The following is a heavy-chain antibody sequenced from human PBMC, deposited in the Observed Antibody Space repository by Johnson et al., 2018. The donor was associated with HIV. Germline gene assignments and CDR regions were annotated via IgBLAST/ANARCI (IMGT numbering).Heavy chain of an antibody. V-gene: IGHV3-NL1*01. CDR3: ARDGRITGTKDAFDI. Sequence: QVQLVESGGGVVQPGRSLRLSCAAPGFTFSSHVMHWVRQAPGKGLEWVSVIYSGGTTYYADTVKGRFTISRDNSKNTLYLQMNSLRAEDTAVYYCARDGRITGTKDAFDIWGQGTMVTVSS. CDR1: GFTFSSHV. J-gene: IGHJ3*02. CDR2: IYSGGTT. D-gene: IGHD1-7*01.